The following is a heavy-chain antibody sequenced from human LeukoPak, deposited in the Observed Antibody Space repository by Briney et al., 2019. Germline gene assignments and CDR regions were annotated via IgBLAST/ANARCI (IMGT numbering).Heavy chain of an antibody. CDR2: IWYDGSNK. Sequence: GGSLRLSCAASGFTFSSYGMHWVRQAPGKGLEWVAVIWYDGSNKYYADSMKGRFTISRDNSKNTLYLQMNSLRAEDTAVYYCARTQGDHDAFDIWGQGTMVTVSS. CDR3: ARTQGDHDAFDI. CDR1: GFTFSSYG. J-gene: IGHJ3*02. V-gene: IGHV3-33*01. D-gene: IGHD1-26*01.